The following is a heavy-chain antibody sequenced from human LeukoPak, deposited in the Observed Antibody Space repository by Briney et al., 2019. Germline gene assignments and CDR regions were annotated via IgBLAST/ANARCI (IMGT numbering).Heavy chain of an antibody. J-gene: IGHJ4*02. CDR1: GFTFTDYW. D-gene: IGHD6-13*01. CDR3: ATSRAAAGCD. Sequence: PGGSLRLSCAASGFTFTDYWMSWVRQAPGKGLEWVANIGQDGSNKFYVAPVKGRFSISRDNAKNSVFLQMNNLRVEDTAIYYCATSRAAAGCDWGQGTLVTVSS. CDR2: IGQDGSNK. V-gene: IGHV3-7*03.